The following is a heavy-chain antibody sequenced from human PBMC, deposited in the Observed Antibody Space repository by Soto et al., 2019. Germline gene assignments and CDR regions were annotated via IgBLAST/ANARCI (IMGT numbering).Heavy chain of an antibody. CDR2: IYYSGST. CDR1: GGSISSGGYY. J-gene: IGHJ5*02. Sequence: QVQLQESGPGLVKPSQTLSLTCTVSGGSISSGGYYWNWIRQHPGKGLEWIGYIYYSGSTYYNPSLKNRVSISVDTSKNHFSRNLTSGTAADTAVYYCARSVFPWGRGTLVTVSS. V-gene: IGHV4-31*03. CDR3: ARSVFP.